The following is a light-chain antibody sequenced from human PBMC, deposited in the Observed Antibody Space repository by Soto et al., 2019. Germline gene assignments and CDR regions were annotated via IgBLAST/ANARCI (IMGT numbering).Light chain of an antibody. V-gene: IGKV3-15*01. CDR1: QSVSRF. J-gene: IGKJ2*02. CDR2: DTS. CDR3: QQYDNWPPCT. Sequence: DIVMTQSPATLSVSPGERVTLSCRASQSVSRFLAWYQQRPGQAPRLLIYDTSTRATGVPARFSGSGSGTEFSLTISSLQSGDFAVYYCQQYDNWPPCTFGQGTKLEVK.